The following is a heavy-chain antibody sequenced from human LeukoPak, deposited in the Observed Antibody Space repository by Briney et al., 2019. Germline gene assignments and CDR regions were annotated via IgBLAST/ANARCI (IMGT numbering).Heavy chain of an antibody. D-gene: IGHD3-22*01. V-gene: IGHV3-23*01. CDR3: AKDPGGYNFDY. Sequence: GGSLRLSCAASGFTFSIYAMSWVRQAPGKGLEWVSVISGSGGDTYYADSVKGRFTISRDNSKNTLYLQMNSLRAEDTAVYYCAKDPGGYNFDYWGQGTLVTVSS. CDR2: ISGSGGDT. CDR1: GFTFSIYA. J-gene: IGHJ4*02.